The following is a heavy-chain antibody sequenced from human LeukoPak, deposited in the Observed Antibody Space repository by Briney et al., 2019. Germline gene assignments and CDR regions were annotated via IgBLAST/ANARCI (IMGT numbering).Heavy chain of an antibody. CDR1: GGSISSYY. D-gene: IGHD6-19*01. CDR3: ARIFPGIAVAGNVGY. V-gene: IGHV4-59*08. Sequence: SETLSLTCTVSGGSISSYYWSWIRQHPGKGLEWIGYIYYSGSTYYNPSLKSRVTISVDTSKNQFSLKLSSVTAADTAVYYCARIFPGIAVAGNVGYWGQGTLVTVSS. CDR2: IYYSGST. J-gene: IGHJ4*02.